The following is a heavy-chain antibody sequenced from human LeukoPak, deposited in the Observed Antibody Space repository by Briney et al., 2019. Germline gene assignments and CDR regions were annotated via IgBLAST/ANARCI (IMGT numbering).Heavy chain of an antibody. CDR2: SRAYTGNT. CDR1: GYTFTSAA. D-gene: IGHD2-2*01. Sequence: GASEKVSCKASGYTFTSAAISTVRHAPGEGLEWMGWSRAYTGNTKSAQNLQGRVTRTTDTSTRTAYMELRSLRSDDTAVYYCARESKIPATMGVVVYYMDVWGKGTTITVSS. J-gene: IGHJ6*03. V-gene: IGHV1-18*01. CDR3: ARESKIPATMGVVVYYMDV.